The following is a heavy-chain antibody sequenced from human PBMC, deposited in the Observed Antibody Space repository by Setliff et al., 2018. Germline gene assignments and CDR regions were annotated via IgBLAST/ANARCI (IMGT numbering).Heavy chain of an antibody. Sequence: PLETLSLTCTVSGDSISSRRNYWGWFRQPAGKELEWIGQIYTSWSTNYNPSLKSRVTISLDRSKTQFSLKLSSVTAADTAVYYCARGGVTAVWDLTDWGQGTLVTVSS. J-gene: IGHJ4*02. V-gene: IGHV4-61*09. CDR2: IYTSWST. CDR3: ARGGVTAVWDLTD. CDR1: GDSISSRRNY. D-gene: IGHD2-21*02.